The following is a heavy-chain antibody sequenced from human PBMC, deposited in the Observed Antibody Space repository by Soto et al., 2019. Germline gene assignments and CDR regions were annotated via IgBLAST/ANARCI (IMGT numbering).Heavy chain of an antibody. V-gene: IGHV3-73*01. CDR1: SRSY. J-gene: IGHJ3*02. D-gene: IGHD3-9*01. CDR3: TRLPETTYNDVLTGYFDAFDI. Sequence: SRSYWAWIRQPPGKGLEWVGRIRGKANSYATAYAASVRGRFTISRDDSKNTAYLQMNSLKNEDTAVYYCTRLPETTYNDVLTGYFDAFDIWGQGTMVTVSS. CDR2: IRGKANSYAT.